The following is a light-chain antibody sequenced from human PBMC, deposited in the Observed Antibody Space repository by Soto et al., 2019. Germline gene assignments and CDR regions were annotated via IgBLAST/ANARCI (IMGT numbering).Light chain of an antibody. J-gene: IGKJ4*01. V-gene: IGKV3-20*01. CDR2: GAS. CDR3: QPDGSSPRT. CDR1: QSVSSSY. Sequence: EIVLTQSPGTLSLSPGERATLSCRASQSVSSSYLAWYHQKPGQAPRLLIYGASSRATGIPDRFSGSGSGTDFTLSISILEPEDFAVYYCQPDGSSPRTFGGGTKVEIK.